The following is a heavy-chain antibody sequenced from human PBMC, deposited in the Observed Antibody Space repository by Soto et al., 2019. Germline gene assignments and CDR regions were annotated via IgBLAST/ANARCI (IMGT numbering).Heavy chain of an antibody. D-gene: IGHD2-15*01. CDR3: ARNDEGGSRI. CDR2: ISDGSDYI. CDR1: GFTFTSYS. V-gene: IGHV3-21*01. Sequence: EVQLVESGGGLVKPGGSLRLSCVASGFTFTSYSMNWVRQAPGKGLEWVSSISDGSDYIVYADSMKGRFTISRDNAKNSLYLEMNSLRAEDTAVYFCARNDEGGSRIWGQGTLFTVSS. J-gene: IGHJ4*02.